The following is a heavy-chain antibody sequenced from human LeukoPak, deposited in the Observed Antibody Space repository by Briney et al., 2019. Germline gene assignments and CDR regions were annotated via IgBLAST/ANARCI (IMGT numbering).Heavy chain of an antibody. V-gene: IGHV3-30*19. CDR1: GFTFSNYG. J-gene: IGHJ4*02. CDR2: ISYDGSNK. CDR3: ARDYLFGELLYPINFDY. Sequence: GRSLRLSCAASGFTFSNYGMHWVRQAPGKGLEWVAVISYDGSNKYYADSVKGRFTISRDNSKNTLYLQVNSLRAEDTAVYYCARDYLFGELLYPINFDYWGQGTLVTVSS. D-gene: IGHD3-10*01.